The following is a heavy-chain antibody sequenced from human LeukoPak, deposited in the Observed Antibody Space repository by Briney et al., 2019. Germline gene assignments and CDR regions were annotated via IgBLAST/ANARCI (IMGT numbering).Heavy chain of an antibody. J-gene: IGHJ6*04. CDR3: AKFNGHPTTNYYMDV. V-gene: IGHV3-23*01. Sequence: GGSLRLSCAASGFTFSNYEMTWVRQAPGKGLEWVSGIIDTGGATYYADSVKGRFTISRDNSKNTLFLQMNSLRAEDTAVYYCAKFNGHPTTNYYMDVWGEGTTVTVSS. CDR1: GFTFSNYE. CDR2: IIDTGGAT. D-gene: IGHD3-10*01.